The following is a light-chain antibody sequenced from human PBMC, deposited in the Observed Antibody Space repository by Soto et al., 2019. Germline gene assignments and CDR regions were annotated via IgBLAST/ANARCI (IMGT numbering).Light chain of an antibody. CDR3: ISYTGKSASYV. J-gene: IGLJ1*01. V-gene: IGLV2-14*01. CDR1: SSDVGGYNY. CDR2: EVT. Sequence: SALAQPASVSGSPGQSITISCTGTSSDVGGYNYVAWYQQHPGKAPTLIIYEVTNRPSGVSYRFSASKSGNTASLTISGLQSEDEADYYCISYTGKSASYVFGNGTKVTVL.